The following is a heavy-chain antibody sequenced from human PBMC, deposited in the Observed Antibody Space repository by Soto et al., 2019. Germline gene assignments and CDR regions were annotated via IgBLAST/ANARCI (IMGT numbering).Heavy chain of an antibody. J-gene: IGHJ4*02. CDR3: ARDSAYSTASTHFDH. CDR2: VSSDGNHA. CDR1: GFTFSSDA. Sequence: QVQLVESGGGVVQPGNSLRLSCVVSGFTFSSDALHWVRQAPGKGLEWVAVVSSDGNHAYYPDHVKGRFTISRDNSQSTVVLHMESLKPEDTATYYCARDSAYSTASTHFDHWGQGTLVTVSS. V-gene: IGHV3-30*04. D-gene: IGHD2-2*01.